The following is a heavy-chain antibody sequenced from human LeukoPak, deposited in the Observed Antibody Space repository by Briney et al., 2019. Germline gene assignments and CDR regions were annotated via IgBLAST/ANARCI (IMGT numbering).Heavy chain of an antibody. J-gene: IGHJ5*01. CDR3: AKSGLFGTYNWFDS. V-gene: IGHV3-9*01. D-gene: IGHD3-16*01. CDR1: GFTFASYA. CDR2: ISWNSGSI. Sequence: PGRSLRLSCAASGFTFASYAMHWVRQIPGKGLEWVSHISWNSGSIEYADSVKGRFTISRDNAKNFLYLQMDSLRPGDTALYYCAKSGLFGTYNWFDSWGQGTRVVVSS.